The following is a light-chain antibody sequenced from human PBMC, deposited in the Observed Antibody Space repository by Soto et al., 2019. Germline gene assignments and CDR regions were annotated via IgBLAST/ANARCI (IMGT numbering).Light chain of an antibody. J-gene: IGKJ1*01. CDR2: KAS. CDR1: QTISSW. CDR3: QHYNSYSEA. Sequence: DIQMTQSPSTLSGSVGDRFTITGRGSQTISSWLAWYQQKPGKAPKLLIYKASTLKSGVPSRFSGSGSGTEFTLTISSLQPDDFATYYCQHYNSYSEAFGQGTKVDI. V-gene: IGKV1-5*03.